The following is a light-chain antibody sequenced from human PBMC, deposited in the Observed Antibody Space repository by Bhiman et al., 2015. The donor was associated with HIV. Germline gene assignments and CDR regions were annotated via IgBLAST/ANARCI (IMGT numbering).Light chain of an antibody. J-gene: IGLJ2*01. CDR3: AAWDDSLVEVV. V-gene: IGLV3-21*04. Sequence: SYELTQPPAVSVAPGKTATITCGGNNIESKSVRWYQQKPGQSPVLVIYQDSKRPSGVPDRFSGSKSGTSASLAISGLQAEDEADYYCAAWDDSLVEVVFGGGTKLTVL. CDR2: QDS. CDR1: NIESKS.